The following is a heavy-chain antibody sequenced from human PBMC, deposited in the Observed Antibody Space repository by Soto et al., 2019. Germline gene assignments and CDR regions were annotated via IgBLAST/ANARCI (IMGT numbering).Heavy chain of an antibody. CDR1: GYTFTSYG. J-gene: IGHJ6*02. V-gene: IGHV1-18*04. D-gene: IGHD3-10*01. CDR2: ISAYNGNT. Sequence: ASVKVSCKASGYTFTSYGISWVRQAPGQGLEWMGWISAYNGNTNYAQKLQGRVTMTTDTSTSTAYMELRSLRSDDTAVYYCAREVRGVIITDYYYGMDVWGQGXTVTVSS. CDR3: AREVRGVIITDYYYGMDV.